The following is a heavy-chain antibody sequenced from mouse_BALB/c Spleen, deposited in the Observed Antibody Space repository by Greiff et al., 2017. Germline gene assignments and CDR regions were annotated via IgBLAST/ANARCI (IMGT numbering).Heavy chain of an antibody. CDR2: ISSGGSYT. Sequence: EVKLVESGGGLVKPGGSLKLSCAASGFTFSSYTMSWVRQTPEKRLEWVATISSGGSYTYYPDSVKGRFTISRDNAKNTLYLQMSSLKSEDTAMYYCARQGGNYGYFDVWGAGTTVTVSS. CDR3: ARQGGNYGYFDV. CDR1: GFTFSSYT. D-gene: IGHD2-1*01. V-gene: IGHV5-6-4*01. J-gene: IGHJ1*01.